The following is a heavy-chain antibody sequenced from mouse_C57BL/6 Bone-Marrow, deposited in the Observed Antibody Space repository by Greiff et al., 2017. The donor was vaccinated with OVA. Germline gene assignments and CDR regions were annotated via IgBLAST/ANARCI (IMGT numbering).Heavy chain of an antibody. CDR1: GFSLTSYG. V-gene: IGHV2-4*01. D-gene: IGHD1-1*01. CDR3: AKNPLYYGSSYPYAMDY. J-gene: IGHJ4*01. Sequence: VQLQQSGPGLVQPSQSLSITCTVSGFSLTSYGVHWVRQPPGKGLEWLGVIWSGGSTDYNAAFISRLSISKDNSKSQVFFKMNSLQADDTAIYYCAKNPLYYGSSYPYAMDYWGQGTSVTVSS. CDR2: IWSGGST.